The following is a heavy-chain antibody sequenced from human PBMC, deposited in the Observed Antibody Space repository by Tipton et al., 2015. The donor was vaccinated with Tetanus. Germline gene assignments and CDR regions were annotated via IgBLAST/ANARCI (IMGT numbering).Heavy chain of an antibody. Sequence: VQLVQSGADVKKPGESLKISCKASGYSFTSHWIGWVRQMPGKGLEWMGMIFPDDYDTRYSPSFQDHVPCSVDKSTSTVYLQWSSRKASDPAMYFCARMYSTSSPFDHWGQGTLVAVSS. CDR2: IFPDDYDT. V-gene: IGHV5-51*01. D-gene: IGHD6-6*01. CDR1: GYSFTSHW. J-gene: IGHJ4*02. CDR3: ARMYSTSSPFDH.